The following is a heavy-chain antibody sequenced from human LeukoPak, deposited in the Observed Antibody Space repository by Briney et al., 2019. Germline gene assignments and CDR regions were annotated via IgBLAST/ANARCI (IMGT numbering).Heavy chain of an antibody. CDR2: IYTSGST. CDR1: GGSISSYY. Sequence: PSETLSLTCTVSGGSISSYYWSWIRQPAGKGLEWIGRIYTSGSTNYNPSLKSRVTMSVDTSKNQFSLKLSSVTAADTAVYYCARVAYYGSGSYAFDIWGQGTMVTVSS. J-gene: IGHJ3*02. CDR3: ARVAYYGSGSYAFDI. D-gene: IGHD3-10*01. V-gene: IGHV4-4*07.